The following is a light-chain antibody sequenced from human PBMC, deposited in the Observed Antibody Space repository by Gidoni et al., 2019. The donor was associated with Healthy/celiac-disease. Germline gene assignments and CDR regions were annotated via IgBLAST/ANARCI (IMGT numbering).Light chain of an antibody. Sequence: DIVMTQSPASLAVSLGARATINCKSSQSVLYSSNNKNYLAWYQQKPGQPPKLLIYWASTRESGVPDRFSGSGSGTDFTLTISSLQAEDVAVYYCQQYYSTPWTFGQXTKVEIK. CDR3: QQYYSTPWT. J-gene: IGKJ1*01. V-gene: IGKV4-1*01. CDR2: WAS. CDR1: QSVLYSSNNKNY.